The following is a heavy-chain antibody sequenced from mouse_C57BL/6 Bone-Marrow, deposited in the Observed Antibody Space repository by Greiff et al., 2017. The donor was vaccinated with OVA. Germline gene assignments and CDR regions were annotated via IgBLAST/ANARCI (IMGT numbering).Heavy chain of an antibody. V-gene: IGHV5-9*01. CDR1: GFTFSSYT. Sequence: EVHLVESGGGLVKPGGSLKLSCAASGFTFSSYTMSWVRQTPEKRLEWVATISGGGGNTYYPDSVKGRFTISRDNAKNTLYLQMSSLRSEDTALYYCARPPLYYDYDGGYYYAMDYWGQGTSVTVSS. J-gene: IGHJ4*01. CDR3: ARPPLYYDYDGGYYYAMDY. D-gene: IGHD2-4*01. CDR2: ISGGGGNT.